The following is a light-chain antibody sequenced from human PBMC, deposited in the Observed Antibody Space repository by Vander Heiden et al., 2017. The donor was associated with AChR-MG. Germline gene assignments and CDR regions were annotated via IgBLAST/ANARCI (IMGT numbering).Light chain of an antibody. CDR3: QQYGSSRT. J-gene: IGKJ1*01. V-gene: IGKV3-20*01. Sequence: ESVLTHSPGTLSLSPGERATLSCKASQSVSSSYFSWYQKQPGQAPRLLIYGASSRATGLPDSFSGSGSATYFTLIISRLEAEYFAVYYRQQYGSSRTFGQGTKVEIK. CDR1: QSVSSSY. CDR2: GAS.